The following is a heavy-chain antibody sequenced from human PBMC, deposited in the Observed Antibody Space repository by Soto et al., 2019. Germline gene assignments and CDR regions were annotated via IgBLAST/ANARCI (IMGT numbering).Heavy chain of an antibody. CDR2: IYYSGSP. CDR3: ARDRRIETGDLAFDI. Sequence: SETLSLTCTVSGGSISSYYWSWIRQPPGKGLEWIGYIYYSGSPNYNPSLKRRVTISVDTSKNQFSLKLSSVTAADTAVYYCARDRRIETGDLAFDIWGQGTMVTVSS. J-gene: IGHJ3*02. V-gene: IGHV4-59*01. CDR1: GGSISSYY. D-gene: IGHD7-27*01.